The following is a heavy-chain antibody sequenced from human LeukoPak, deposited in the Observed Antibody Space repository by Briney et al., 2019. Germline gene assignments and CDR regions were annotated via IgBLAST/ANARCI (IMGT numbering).Heavy chain of an antibody. Sequence: GGSLRLSCAASGFTFSSYGMHWVRQAPGKGLEWVAFIRHDGSNKYYADSVKGRFTISRDNSKNTLYLQMNSLRAEDTAVYYCAKDSDIVVVPAANFDYWGQGTLVTVSS. V-gene: IGHV3-30*02. CDR1: GFTFSSYG. J-gene: IGHJ4*02. D-gene: IGHD2-2*01. CDR2: IRHDGSNK. CDR3: AKDSDIVVVPAANFDY.